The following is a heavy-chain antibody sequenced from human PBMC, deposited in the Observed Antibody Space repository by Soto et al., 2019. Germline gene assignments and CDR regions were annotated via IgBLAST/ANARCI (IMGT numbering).Heavy chain of an antibody. D-gene: IGHD1-26*01. Sequence: QVQLVESGGGVVQPGRSPRLSCAASGFTFKTDLMHWVRQAPGKGLEWVALISFDSGYTYYADSVKGRFTISRDNSKNTLFLQMNSVTVDDTAVYYWAKEGGDAGSGSMDAWGQGTTVTGSS. CDR1: GFTFKTDL. J-gene: IGHJ6*02. V-gene: IGHV3-30-3*01. CDR3: AKEGGDAGSGSMDA. CDR2: ISFDSGYT.